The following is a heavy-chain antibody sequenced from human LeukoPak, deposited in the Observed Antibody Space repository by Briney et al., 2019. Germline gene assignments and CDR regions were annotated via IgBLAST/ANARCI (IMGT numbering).Heavy chain of an antibody. CDR1: GDAFSGYF. CDR3: AREDESGWRRFDY. CDR2: INANSGVT. Sequence: ASVKVSCKASGDAFSGYFIHWVRQAPGQGLEWMGNINANSGVTNYAQKFQVRVTMTRDTSISTAYMELNNLRSDDTAVYFCAREDESGWRRFDYWGQGTLVTVSS. D-gene: IGHD6-19*01. V-gene: IGHV1-2*02. J-gene: IGHJ4*02.